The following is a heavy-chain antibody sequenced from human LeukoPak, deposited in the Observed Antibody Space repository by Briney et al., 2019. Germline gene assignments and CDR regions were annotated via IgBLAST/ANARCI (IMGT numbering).Heavy chain of an antibody. D-gene: IGHD6-19*01. CDR2: INPNSGGT. J-gene: IGHJ4*02. V-gene: IGHV1-2*02. CDR1: GYTFTGYY. Sequence: ASVKVSCKASGYTFTGYYMHWVRQAPGQGLEWMGWINPNSGGTNCAQKFQGRVTMTRDTSISTAYMELSSLRSEDTAVYYCARDTFEHSSGDYWGQGTLVTVSS. CDR3: ARDTFEHSSGDY.